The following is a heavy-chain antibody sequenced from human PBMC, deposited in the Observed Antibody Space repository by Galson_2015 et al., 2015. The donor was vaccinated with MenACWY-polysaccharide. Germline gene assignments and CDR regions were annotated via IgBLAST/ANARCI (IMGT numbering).Heavy chain of an antibody. CDR2: LYSGGNT. V-gene: IGHV3-53*01. D-gene: IGHD4-11*01. CDR1: DFSVTTSH. Sequence: SLRLSCAASDFSVTTSHMSWVRQTPGRGLVWVAALYSGGNTFYVDSVEGRFTISRDDSKNTLYLHVNILRAEDTGVYYCTRTRDYNPIELWGQGTLVTVSS. J-gene: IGHJ4*02. CDR3: TRTRDYNPIEL.